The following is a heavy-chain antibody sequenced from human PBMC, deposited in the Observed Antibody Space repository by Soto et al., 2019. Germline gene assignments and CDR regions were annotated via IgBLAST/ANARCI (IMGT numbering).Heavy chain of an antibody. CDR2: INHSGST. D-gene: IGHD3-10*01. CDR1: GGSFSGYY. Sequence: SETLSLTFAVYGGSFSGYYWGWIRQPPGKGLEWIGEINHSGSTHYNPSLKSRVTISVDTSKNQFSLKLSSVTAADTAVYYCARGTYYYGSGSYLGYYYYYGMDVWGQGTTVT. CDR3: ARGTYYYGSGSYLGYYYYYGMDV. V-gene: IGHV4-34*01. J-gene: IGHJ6*02.